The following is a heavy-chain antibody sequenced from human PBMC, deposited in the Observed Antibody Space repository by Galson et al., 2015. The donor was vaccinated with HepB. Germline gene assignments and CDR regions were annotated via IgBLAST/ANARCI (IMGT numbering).Heavy chain of an antibody. CDR2: ISAYNGST. J-gene: IGHJ5*02. CDR3: AREYSSSWYAGWFDP. CDR1: GYTFTSYG. Sequence: SVKVSCKASGYTFTSYGISWVRQAPGQGLEWMGWISAYNGSTNYAQKLQGRVTMTTDTSTSTAYMELRSLRSEDTAVYYCAREYSSSWYAGWFDPWGQGTLVTVSS. V-gene: IGHV1-18*01. D-gene: IGHD6-13*01.